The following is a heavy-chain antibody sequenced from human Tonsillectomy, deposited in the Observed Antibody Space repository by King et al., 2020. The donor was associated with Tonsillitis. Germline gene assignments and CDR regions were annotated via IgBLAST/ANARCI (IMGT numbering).Heavy chain of an antibody. CDR3: ARAFKWTYFEDY. CDR1: GYSITSGYY. J-gene: IGHJ4*02. CDR2: IYHSGST. D-gene: IGHD1-26*01. V-gene: IGHV4-38-2*01. Sequence: QLQESGPGLVKPSETLSLTCAVSGYSITSGYYWGWIRQPPGKGLEWIGTIYHSGSTYYNPSLKSRVTISVDTSKNQFSLKLSSVTAADTAVYYCARAFKWTYFEDYWGQGTLVTVSS.